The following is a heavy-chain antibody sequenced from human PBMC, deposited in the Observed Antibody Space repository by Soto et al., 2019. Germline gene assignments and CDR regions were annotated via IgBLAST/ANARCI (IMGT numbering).Heavy chain of an antibody. CDR3: ARGWGLRDRYYYYYMDV. D-gene: IGHD4-17*01. V-gene: IGHV1-69*02. CDR1: GGTFSSYT. Sequence: QVQLVQSGAEVKKPGSSVKVSCKASGGTFSSYTISWVRQAPGQGLEWMGRIIPILGIANYAQKLQGRVTITADKSTSTAYMELSSLRSEDTAVYYCARGWGLRDRYYYYYMDVWGKGTTVTVSS. J-gene: IGHJ6*03. CDR2: IIPILGIA.